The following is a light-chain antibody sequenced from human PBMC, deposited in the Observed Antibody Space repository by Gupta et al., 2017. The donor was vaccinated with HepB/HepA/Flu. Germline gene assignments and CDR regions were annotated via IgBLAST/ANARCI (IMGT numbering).Light chain of an antibody. Sequence: DIVMTQSPLSLPVTPGEPASISCRSSQSLLHSNGYNYLDWYLQKPGQSPQLLIYLGSNRASGVTDRFSGSGSGKDFTLKSSRGEDEDVGVYYCMQYLQTLTFGGGTKMEIK. J-gene: IGKJ4*01. CDR2: LGS. CDR1: QSLLHSNGYNY. V-gene: IGKV2-28*01. CDR3: MQYLQTLT.